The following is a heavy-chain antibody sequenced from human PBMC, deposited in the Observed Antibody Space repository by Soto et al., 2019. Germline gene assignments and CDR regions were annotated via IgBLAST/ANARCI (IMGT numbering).Heavy chain of an antibody. Sequence: ASVKVSCKASGYTFTSYYMHWVRQAPGQGLEWMGIINPSGSSTSYAQKFQGRVTMTRDTSTSTVYMELSSLRSEDTAVYYCARDYCSSTSCYSDSEDSIFDYWGQGTLVTVSS. CDR1: GYTFTSYY. J-gene: IGHJ4*02. D-gene: IGHD2-2*01. CDR3: ARDYCSSTSCYSDSEDSIFDY. V-gene: IGHV1-46*01. CDR2: INPSGSST.